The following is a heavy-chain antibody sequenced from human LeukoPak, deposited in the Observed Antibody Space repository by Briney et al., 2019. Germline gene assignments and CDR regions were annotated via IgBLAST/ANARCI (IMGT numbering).Heavy chain of an antibody. CDR1: GYTLTELS. Sequence: ASVKVSCKVSGYTLTELSMHWVRQAPGKGLEWMGGFDPEDGETIYAQKFRGRVTMTEDTSTDTAYMELSSLRSEDTAVYYCATDTAYYYDSSGYYYRDYWGQGTLVTVSS. D-gene: IGHD3-22*01. J-gene: IGHJ4*02. CDR3: ATDTAYYYDSSGYYYRDY. V-gene: IGHV1-24*01. CDR2: FDPEDGET.